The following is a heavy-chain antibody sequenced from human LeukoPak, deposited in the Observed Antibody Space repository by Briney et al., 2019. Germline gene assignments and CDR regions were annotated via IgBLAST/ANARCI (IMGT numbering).Heavy chain of an antibody. CDR2: IKSKTDGGTT. CDR1: GFTFSNAW. CDR3: TTDLLIVVVVAATDY. D-gene: IGHD2-15*01. Sequence: GGSLRLSCAASGFTFSNAWMSWVRQAPGKGLERVGRIKSKTDGGTTDYAAPVKGRFTISRDDSKNTLYLQMNSLKTEDTAVYYCTTDLLIVVVVAATDYWGQGTLVTVSS. J-gene: IGHJ4*02. V-gene: IGHV3-15*01.